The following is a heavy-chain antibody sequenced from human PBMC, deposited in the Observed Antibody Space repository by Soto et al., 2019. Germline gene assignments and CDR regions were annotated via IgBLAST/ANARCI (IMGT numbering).Heavy chain of an antibody. CDR2: INPNSGGT. D-gene: IGHD3-3*01. Sequence: ASVKVSCKASGYTFTGYYMHWVRQAPGQGLEWMGWINPNSGGTNYAQKFQGRVTMTRDTSISTAYMELSRLRSDDTAVYYCARGPSLSDFWSGYYSDYYHYYGMDVWGQGTTVTVSS. V-gene: IGHV1-2*02. CDR3: ARGPSLSDFWSGYYSDYYHYYGMDV. CDR1: GYTFTGYY. J-gene: IGHJ6*02.